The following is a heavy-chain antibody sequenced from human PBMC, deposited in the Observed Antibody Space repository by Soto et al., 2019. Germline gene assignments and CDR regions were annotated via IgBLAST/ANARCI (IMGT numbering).Heavy chain of an antibody. V-gene: IGHV3-53*01. J-gene: IGHJ4*01. Sequence: SLRLSSAASGFTVSSRYMGWVRQAPGKGLEWVAVVWRGGTTYHADSVKGRFTVSRDESRNALYLQMNSLRVGDTAVDHGATERIFGGLPEPPWGQRTLVTVS. CDR3: ATERIFGGLPEPP. CDR1: GFTVSSRY. D-gene: IGHD3-3*02. CDR2: VWRGGTT.